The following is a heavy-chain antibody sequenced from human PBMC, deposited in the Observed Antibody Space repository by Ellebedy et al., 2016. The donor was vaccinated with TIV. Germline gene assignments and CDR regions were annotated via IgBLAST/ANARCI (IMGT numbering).Heavy chain of an antibody. V-gene: IGHV1-46*01. CDR2: ITPSGGST. Sequence: ASVKVSCKASGYTFTSYYMHWVRQAPGQGLEWMGIITPSGGSTTYAQKFQGRVTMTSDTSTSTVYMEVSSLRSEDTAVYYCARARYCSDTGCSVFDYWGQGILVTVSS. CDR1: GYTFTSYY. J-gene: IGHJ4*02. CDR3: ARARYCSDTGCSVFDY. D-gene: IGHD2-2*01.